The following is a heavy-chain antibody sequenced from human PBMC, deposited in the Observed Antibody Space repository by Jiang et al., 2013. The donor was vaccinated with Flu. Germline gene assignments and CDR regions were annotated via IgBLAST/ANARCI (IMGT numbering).Heavy chain of an antibody. V-gene: IGHV3-9*01. CDR1: GFTIDDYG. CDR3: TRHSKTFNGAPFDY. D-gene: IGHD2-8*01. CDR2: IDWNSGLI. Sequence: VQLLESGGGLVQPGRSLRLSCAASGFTIDDYGMHWVRQVPGKGLEWVSGIDWNSGLIGYADSVKGRFTISRDNAANSLYLQMDSLRTEDTALYSCTRHSKTFNGAPFDYWGLGTLVTVSS. J-gene: IGHJ4*02.